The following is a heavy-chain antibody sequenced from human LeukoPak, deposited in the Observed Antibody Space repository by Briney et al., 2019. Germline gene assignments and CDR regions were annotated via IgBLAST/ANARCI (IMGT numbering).Heavy chain of an antibody. CDR1: GYSFTGYY. V-gene: IGHV1-2*02. CDR3: ARDLLVRPTVFDP. J-gene: IGHJ5*02. Sequence: ASVKVSCKASGYSFTGYYMHWVRQAPGQGLEWMGWINPNSGDTNFAQNFQGRVTMTRDTSISTAYMELSRLRSDDTAVYYCARDLLVRPTVFDPWGQGTLVTVSS. D-gene: IGHD4-17*01. CDR2: INPNSGDT.